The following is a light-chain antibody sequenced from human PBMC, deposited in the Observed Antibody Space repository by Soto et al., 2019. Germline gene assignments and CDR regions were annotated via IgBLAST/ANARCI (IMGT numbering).Light chain of an antibody. V-gene: IGKV3-11*01. CDR2: DAS. CDR1: QSVSSY. CDR3: QQRSNWPRT. Sequence: ENVLPQSPATLSLSPGERATLSCRSSQSVSSYLAWYQQKPGQAPRLLIYDASNSATGIPARFSGSGSGTDFTLTISGLEPEDFAVYYCQQRSNWPRTFGQGTKVEIK. J-gene: IGKJ1*01.